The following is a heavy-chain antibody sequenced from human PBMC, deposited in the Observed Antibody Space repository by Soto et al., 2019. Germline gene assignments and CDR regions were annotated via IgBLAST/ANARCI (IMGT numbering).Heavy chain of an antibody. Sequence: SETLSLTCTVSGGSVSSGSYYWSWIRQPPGKGLEWIGYIYYSGSTYYNPSLKSRVTISVDTSKNQFSLKLSSVTAADTAVYYCARSYGDYYFDYWGQGTLVTVSS. V-gene: IGHV4-61*01. J-gene: IGHJ4*02. CDR1: GGSVSSGSYY. CDR2: IYYSGST. D-gene: IGHD4-17*01. CDR3: ARSYGDYYFDY.